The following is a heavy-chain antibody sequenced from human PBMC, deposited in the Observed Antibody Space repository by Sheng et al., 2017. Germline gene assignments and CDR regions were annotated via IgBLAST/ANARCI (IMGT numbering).Heavy chain of an antibody. J-gene: IGHJ6*03. CDR1: GYTFTSYG. D-gene: IGHD3-10*01. CDR2: ISAYNGNT. Sequence: QVQLVQSGAEVKKPGASVKVSCKASGYTFTSYGISWVRQAPGQGLEWMGWISAYNGNTNYAQKLQGRVTMTTDTSTSTAYMELRSLRSDDTAVYYCARRQAETMVANRGYYYMDVWGKGTTVTVSS. CDR3: ARRQAETMVANRGYYYMDV. V-gene: IGHV1-18*01.